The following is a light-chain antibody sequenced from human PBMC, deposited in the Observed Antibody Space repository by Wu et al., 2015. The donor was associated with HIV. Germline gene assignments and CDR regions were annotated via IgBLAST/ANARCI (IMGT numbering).Light chain of an antibody. V-gene: IGKV3-15*01. CDR2: DAS. CDR3: QQSDSDPST. CDR1: RGISTN. J-gene: IGKJ2*02. Sequence: EVVMTQSPNALSVSPGERVTLSCRASRGISTNLAWYQQKAGQPPRLLISDASTRATGIPARFSGSGSGTEFTLTISSLESEDFATYYCQQSDSDPSTFGPGDRSWRIK.